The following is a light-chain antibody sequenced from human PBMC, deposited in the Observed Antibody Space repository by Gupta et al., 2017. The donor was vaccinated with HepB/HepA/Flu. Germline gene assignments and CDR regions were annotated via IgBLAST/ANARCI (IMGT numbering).Light chain of an antibody. CDR1: SSDVGGYNY. CDR2: DVS. Sequence: QSALTQPASVSGSLGQSITISCTGTSSDVGGYNYVSWYQQHPGKAPKLMIYDVSNRPSGVSNRFSGSKSGNTASLTISGLQAEDEADYYCSSYTSSSPVVFGGGTKLTVL. V-gene: IGLV2-14*01. J-gene: IGLJ2*01. CDR3: SSYTSSSPVV.